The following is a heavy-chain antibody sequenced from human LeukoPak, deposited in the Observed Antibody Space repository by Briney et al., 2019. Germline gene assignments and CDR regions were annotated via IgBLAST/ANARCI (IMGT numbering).Heavy chain of an antibody. J-gene: IGHJ6*03. CDR1: GFTFSIYG. CDR3: ARVRWELRGAYYYYYMDV. CDR2: ISGNGGLT. V-gene: IGHV3-23*01. D-gene: IGHD1-26*01. Sequence: QAGGSLRLSCAASGFTFSIYGMSWVRQPPGKGLEWVSGISGNGGLTYYADYVKGRFTTSRDDSTNTLYLQMNSLRAEDTAVYYCARVRWELRGAYYYYYMDVWGKGTTVTISS.